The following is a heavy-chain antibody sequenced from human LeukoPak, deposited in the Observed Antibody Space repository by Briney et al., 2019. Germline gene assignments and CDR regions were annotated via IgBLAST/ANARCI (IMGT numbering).Heavy chain of an antibody. Sequence: SETLSHTCTVSGGSISSYYWSWIRQPPGKGLEWIGYIYYSGSTNYNPSLKSRVTISVDTSKNQFSLKLSSVTAADTAVYYCARESSPYYYDSSGPHAFDIWGQGTMVTVSS. V-gene: IGHV4-59*01. CDR3: ARESSPYYYDSSGPHAFDI. CDR1: GGSISSYY. D-gene: IGHD3-22*01. CDR2: IYYSGST. J-gene: IGHJ3*02.